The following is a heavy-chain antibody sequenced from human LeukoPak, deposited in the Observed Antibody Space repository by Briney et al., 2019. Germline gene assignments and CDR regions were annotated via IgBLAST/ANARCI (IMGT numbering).Heavy chain of an antibody. D-gene: IGHD1-1*01. CDR1: GGSISSSSYY. V-gene: IGHV4-39*01. Sequence: PSETLSLTCTVSGGSISSSSYYWGWIRQPPGKGLEWIGSIYYSGSAYYNPSLKSRVTISVDTSKNQFSLKLSSVTAADTAVYYCARLERFTYYFDYWGQGTLVTVSS. CDR2: IYYSGSA. CDR3: ARLERFTYYFDY. J-gene: IGHJ4*02.